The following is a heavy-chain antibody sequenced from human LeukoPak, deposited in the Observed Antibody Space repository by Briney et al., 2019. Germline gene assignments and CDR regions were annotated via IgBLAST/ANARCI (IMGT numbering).Heavy chain of an antibody. Sequence: PGRSLRLSCAASGLTFSSYAMHWVRQAPGKGLEWVAVISYDGSNKYYADSVKGRFTISRDNSKNTLYLQMNSLRAEDTAVYYCAKGRGITMVRGVIIMADPNIDYWGQGTLVTVSS. CDR1: GLTFSSYA. D-gene: IGHD3-10*01. V-gene: IGHV3-30*04. J-gene: IGHJ4*02. CDR3: AKGRGITMVRGVIIMADPNIDY. CDR2: ISYDGSNK.